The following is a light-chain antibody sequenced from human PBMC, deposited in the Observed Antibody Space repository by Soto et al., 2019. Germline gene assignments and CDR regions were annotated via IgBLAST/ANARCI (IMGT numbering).Light chain of an antibody. CDR2: DAS. Sequence: EIVLTQSPATLSLSPGDKATLSCRASPSVSSYLGWYQRKPGQVPRLLMYDASIRATGIPARFSGTGSERDFILTITSLEPEDFAVYYCQLSSNWPWTFGQGNKVEIK. J-gene: IGKJ1*01. CDR3: QLSSNWPWT. CDR1: PSVSSY. V-gene: IGKV3-11*02.